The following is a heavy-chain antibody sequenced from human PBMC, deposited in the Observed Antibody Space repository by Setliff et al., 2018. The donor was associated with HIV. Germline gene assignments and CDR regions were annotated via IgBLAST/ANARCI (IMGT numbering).Heavy chain of an antibody. J-gene: IGHJ4*02. CDR2: IYHSGRT. Sequence: SETLSLTCTVSGGSISSNSYCWGWIRQPPGKGLEWIGSIYHSGRTYYNPSLKSRVTISVDTSKNQLSLKLTSVTAADTAVYYCARDQPQDYDSLTGYYTGRYFDYWGRGTLVTVSS. CDR3: ARDQPQDYDSLTGYYTGRYFDY. CDR1: GGSISSNSYC. D-gene: IGHD3-9*01. V-gene: IGHV4-39*07.